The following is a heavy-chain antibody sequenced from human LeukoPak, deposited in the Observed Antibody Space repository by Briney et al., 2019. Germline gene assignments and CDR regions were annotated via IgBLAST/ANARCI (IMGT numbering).Heavy chain of an antibody. CDR1: GFTFSDYY. V-gene: IGHV3-11*01. J-gene: IGHJ3*02. CDR2: INGSGTTI. CDR3: ARDPNFFAGYYYIRRRGFDI. D-gene: IGHD3-9*01. Sequence: PGGSRRLSYAASGFTFSDYYMSWIRQPPGKGLEWVSSINGSGTTIFYADSVKGRFTISRDNAQNSLYLQMNSLRAEDTAVYYCARDPNFFAGYYYIRRRGFDIWGQGTMVTVSS.